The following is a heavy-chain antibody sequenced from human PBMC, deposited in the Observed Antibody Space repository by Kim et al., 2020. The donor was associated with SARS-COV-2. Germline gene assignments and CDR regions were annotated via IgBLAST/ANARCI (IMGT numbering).Heavy chain of an antibody. V-gene: IGHV3-30*18. D-gene: IGHD3-10*01. CDR1: GFTFSSYG. CDR2: ISYDGSNK. Sequence: GGSLRLSCAASGFTFSSYGMHWVRQAPGKGLEWVAVISYDGSNKYYADSVKGRFTISRDNSKNTLYLQMNSLRAEDTAVYYCAKDTWGITMVRGVIITPTHYYGMDVWGQGTTVTVSS. J-gene: IGHJ6*02. CDR3: AKDTWGITMVRGVIITPTHYYGMDV.